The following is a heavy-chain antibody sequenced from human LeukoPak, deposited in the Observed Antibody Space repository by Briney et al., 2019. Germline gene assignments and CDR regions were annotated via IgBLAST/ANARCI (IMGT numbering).Heavy chain of an antibody. CDR2: IYYSGST. Sequence: SETLSLTCTVSGGSISSGDYYWSWIRQPPGKGLEWIGYIYYSGSTYYNPSLKSRVIISVDTSKNQFSLKLSSVTAADTAVYYCARGDGGNPDAFDIWGQGTMVTVSS. J-gene: IGHJ3*02. CDR1: GGSISSGDYY. CDR3: ARGDGGNPDAFDI. V-gene: IGHV4-30-4*01. D-gene: IGHD4-23*01.